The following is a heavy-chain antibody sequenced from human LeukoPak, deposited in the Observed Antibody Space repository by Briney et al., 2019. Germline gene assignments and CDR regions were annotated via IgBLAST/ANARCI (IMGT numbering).Heavy chain of an antibody. Sequence: ASVKVSCKASGGTFSRYAISWVRQAPGQGLEWMGGIIPVLGTADYAQKFQGRVTITADESTSTAYMELSSLRSEDTAVYYCARDGERYYDSTGLRNWFDPWGQGTLVTVSS. D-gene: IGHD3-22*01. CDR3: ARDGERYYDSTGLRNWFDP. CDR1: GGTFSRYA. J-gene: IGHJ5*02. CDR2: IIPVLGTA. V-gene: IGHV1-69*01.